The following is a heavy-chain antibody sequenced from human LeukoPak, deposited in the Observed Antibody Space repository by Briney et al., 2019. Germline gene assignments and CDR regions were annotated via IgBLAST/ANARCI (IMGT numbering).Heavy chain of an antibody. Sequence: QPGGSLRLSCAPSGFTFTTYWMSWVRQAPGKGLEWLANIKPDGSEKNYVDSVRGRFTISRDNAKNSLYLEMNSLRGEDTAVYYCARGARYYIYWGQGTLVSVSS. CDR2: IKPDGSEK. CDR3: ARGARYYIY. V-gene: IGHV3-7*01. CDR1: GFTFTTYW. D-gene: IGHD2/OR15-2a*01. J-gene: IGHJ4*02.